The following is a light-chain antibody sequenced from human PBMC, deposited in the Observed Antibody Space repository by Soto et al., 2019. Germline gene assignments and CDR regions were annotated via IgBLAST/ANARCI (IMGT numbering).Light chain of an antibody. V-gene: IGLV2-8*01. Sequence: QSALTQPPSASGSPGQSVTISCTGSSSDVGTYNYVSWYQQHPGKPPKLMIYEVSERPSGVPDRFSGSKSGNMASLTVSGLQAEDEADYYCSSYRSIGSLVFGTGTKLTVL. J-gene: IGLJ1*01. CDR3: SSYRSIGSLV. CDR1: SSDVGTYNY. CDR2: EVS.